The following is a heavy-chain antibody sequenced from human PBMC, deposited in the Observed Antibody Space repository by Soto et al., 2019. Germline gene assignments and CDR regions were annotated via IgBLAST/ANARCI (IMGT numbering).Heavy chain of an antibody. V-gene: IGHV3-72*01. Sequence: EVQLVESGGGLVQPGGSLRLSCAASGLIFSDYHMDWVRQAPGKGVEWVGRIRRKANSYTTEYAASVKGRFTISRDDSKNSLYLQMNSLKSEDTALYYCARLGGWSGGSSGMDVWGQGTTFTVSS. J-gene: IGHJ6*02. CDR1: GLIFSDYH. D-gene: IGHD6-19*01. CDR3: ARLGGWSGGSSGMDV. CDR2: IRRKANSYTT.